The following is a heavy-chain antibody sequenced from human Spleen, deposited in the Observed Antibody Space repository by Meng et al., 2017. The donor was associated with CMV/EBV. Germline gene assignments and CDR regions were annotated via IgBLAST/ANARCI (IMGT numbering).Heavy chain of an antibody. D-gene: IGHD6-13*01. CDR3: ARSAAGYYFDY. CDR2: INPNSGGT. Sequence: ASVKVSCKASGYNFVTFGISWVRQAPGQGLEWMGWINPNSGGTNYAQKFQGRVTMTRDTSISTAYMELSRLRSDDTAVYYCARSAAGYYFDYWGQGTLVTVSS. V-gene: IGHV1-2*02. J-gene: IGHJ4*02. CDR1: GYNFVTFG.